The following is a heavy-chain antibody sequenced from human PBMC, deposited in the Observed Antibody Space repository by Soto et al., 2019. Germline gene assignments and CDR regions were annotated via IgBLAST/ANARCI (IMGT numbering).Heavy chain of an antibody. Sequence: GGSLRLSCAASGFTFSSYAMSWVRQAPGKGLEWVSAISGSGGSTYYADSVKGRFTISRDNSKNTLYLQMNSLRAEDTAVYYCAKDLLPLTMIVVVITTPLDYWGQGTLVTVSS. J-gene: IGHJ4*02. CDR3: AKDLLPLTMIVVVITTPLDY. V-gene: IGHV3-23*01. CDR2: ISGSGGST. D-gene: IGHD3-22*01. CDR1: GFTFSSYA.